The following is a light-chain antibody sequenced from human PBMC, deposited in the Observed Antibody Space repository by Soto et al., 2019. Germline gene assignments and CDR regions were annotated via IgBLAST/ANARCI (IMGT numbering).Light chain of an antibody. CDR1: SSGVGIYNY. J-gene: IGLJ1*01. CDR3: SSYTTSSTRV. CDR2: EVS. Sequence: QSPLTSPSFASGSPGPSSPHSCTGSSSGVGIYNYVSWYQQHPGKGTKLLLYEVSKRPSGVSNRFSGSKSGNTASLTISGLQAEDEADYFCSSYTTSSTRVFGTGTKVTVL. V-gene: IGLV2-14*03.